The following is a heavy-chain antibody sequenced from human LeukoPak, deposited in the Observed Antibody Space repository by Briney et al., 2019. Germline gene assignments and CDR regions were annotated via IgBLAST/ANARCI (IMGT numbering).Heavy chain of an antibody. Sequence: GGSLRLSCAASGFTFSTYWMSWVRQAPGKGLEWVAFIRYDGSNKYYADSVKGRFTISRDNSKNTLYLQMNSLRAEDTAVYYCAKSLYYYDKKPLDYWGQGTLVTVSS. D-gene: IGHD3-22*01. CDR3: AKSLYYYDKKPLDY. CDR1: GFTFSTYW. V-gene: IGHV3-30*02. J-gene: IGHJ4*02. CDR2: IRYDGSNK.